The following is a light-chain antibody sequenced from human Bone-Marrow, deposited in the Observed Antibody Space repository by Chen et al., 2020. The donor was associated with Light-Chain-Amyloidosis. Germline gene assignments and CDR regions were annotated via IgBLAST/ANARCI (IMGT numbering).Light chain of an antibody. Sequence: SYVLTQPSSVSVAPGQTATIACGGNNIGSTSVHWYQQTPGQAPLLVVYDDSDRPSGIPERLSASHSGNTATLTISRVAAGDEADYYCQVWDRSSDRPLFGGGTKLPVL. CDR1: NIGSTS. J-gene: IGLJ3*02. CDR2: DDS. CDR3: QVWDRSSDRPL. V-gene: IGLV3-21*02.